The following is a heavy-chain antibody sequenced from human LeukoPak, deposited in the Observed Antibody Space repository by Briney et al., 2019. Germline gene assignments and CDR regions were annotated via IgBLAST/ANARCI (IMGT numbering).Heavy chain of an antibody. CDR1: GYTFTSYG. Sequence: ASVKVSCKASGYTFTSYGISWVRQAPGQGLEWMGWISAYNGNTNYAQKLQGRVTMTTDTFTSTAYMELRSLRSDDTAVYYCARGEGRYHSSGWYWNYWGQGTLVTVSS. V-gene: IGHV1-18*04. D-gene: IGHD6-19*01. J-gene: IGHJ4*02. CDR3: ARGEGRYHSSGWYWNY. CDR2: ISAYNGNT.